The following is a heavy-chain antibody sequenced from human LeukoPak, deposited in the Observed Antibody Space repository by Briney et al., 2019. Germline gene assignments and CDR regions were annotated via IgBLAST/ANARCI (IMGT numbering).Heavy chain of an antibody. J-gene: IGHJ3*02. CDR2: IYYSGST. CDR3: ARDLYSSRTNDAFVI. Sequence: SETLSLTCTVSGGSIRSSNYYWGWIRQPPGKGLEWIGSIYYSGSTYYNPSLKSRVTISVDTAKNQFSLNLSSVTAADTAVYYCARDLYSSRTNDAFVIWGQGTMVTVSS. CDR1: GGSIRSSNYY. V-gene: IGHV4-39*07. D-gene: IGHD6-13*01.